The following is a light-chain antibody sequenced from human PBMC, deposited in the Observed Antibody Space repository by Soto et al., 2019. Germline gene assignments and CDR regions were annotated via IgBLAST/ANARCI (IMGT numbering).Light chain of an antibody. Sequence: QSVLTHPASVSGSPGQSITISCTGTSSDIGGYDYVSWYQQHPGKAPKLIIFEVSERPSGISNRFSGSKSGNTASLTISGLQPDDEADYYCSSCTSSNTLVFGTGTKVTVL. CDR1: SSDIGGYDY. CDR2: EVS. V-gene: IGLV2-14*01. CDR3: SSCTSSNTLV. J-gene: IGLJ1*01.